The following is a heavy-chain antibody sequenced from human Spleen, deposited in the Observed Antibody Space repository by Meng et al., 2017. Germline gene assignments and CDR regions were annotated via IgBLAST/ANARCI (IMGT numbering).Heavy chain of an antibody. D-gene: IGHD5-18*01. CDR1: GHTFTSYN. CDR2: MNPNSGNT. V-gene: IGHV1-8*01. CDR3: ARALAMAGSTDSSADAFDF. Sequence: ASVKVSCKASGHTFTSYNINWVRQAPGQGLEWMVWMNPNSGNTGYARKFQGRVTITRYTSITTAYLELSSLRSEDTAVYYCARALAMAGSTDSSADAFDFWGQGTMVTVSS. J-gene: IGHJ3*01.